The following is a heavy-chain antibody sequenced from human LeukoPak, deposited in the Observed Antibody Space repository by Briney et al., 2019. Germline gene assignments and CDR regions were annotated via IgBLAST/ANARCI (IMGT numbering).Heavy chain of an antibody. V-gene: IGHV3-23*01. CDR1: GFTFSSYA. CDR2: IGGSGGST. CDR3: ATECSSSWWYTWFDP. D-gene: IGHD6-13*01. J-gene: IGHJ5*02. Sequence: GGSLRLSCAASGFTFSSYAMSWVRQAPGKGLEWVSAIGGSGGSTYYADSVKGRFTISRDNSKNTLYLQMNSLRAEDTAVYYRATECSSSWWYTWFDPWGQGTLVTVSS.